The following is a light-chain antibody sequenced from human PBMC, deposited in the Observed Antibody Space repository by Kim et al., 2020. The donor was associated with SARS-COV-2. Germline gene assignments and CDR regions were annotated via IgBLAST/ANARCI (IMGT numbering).Light chain of an antibody. J-gene: IGKJ4*01. CDR3: QQFYSTSQGLT. CDR2: WAS. Sequence: DIVMTQSPESLAVSLGERATINCKSSQSVLHSSDNKNYLTWYQQKPGQPPKLLIYWASTRESGVPDRFSGSESGTDFTLTISSLQAEDVAVYYCQQFYSTSQGLTFGGGTKVDIK. V-gene: IGKV4-1*01. CDR1: QSVLHSSDNKNY.